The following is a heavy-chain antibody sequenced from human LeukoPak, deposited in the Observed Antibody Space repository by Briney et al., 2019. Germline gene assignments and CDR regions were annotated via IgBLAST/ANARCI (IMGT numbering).Heavy chain of an antibody. Sequence: SETLSLTCTVSGGSISSSSYYWGWIRQPPGKGLEWIGSMYYSGSTYYNPSLKSQVTISVDTSKNHFSLKLSSVTAADTAVYYCARDRTILAAAGTTHFDYWGQGTLVTVSS. V-gene: IGHV4-39*07. CDR3: ARDRTILAAAGTTHFDY. CDR2: MYYSGST. J-gene: IGHJ4*02. CDR1: GGSISSSSYY. D-gene: IGHD6-13*01.